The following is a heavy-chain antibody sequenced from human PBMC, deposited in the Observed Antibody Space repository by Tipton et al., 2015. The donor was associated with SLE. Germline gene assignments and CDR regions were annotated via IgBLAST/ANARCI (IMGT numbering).Heavy chain of an antibody. Sequence: TLSLTCAVYGGSFSGYYWSWIRQPPGKGLEWIGEINHSGSTNYNPSLKNRVTISVDTTKNQFSLKLSSVTAADTAVYYCARGGGSYWFDPWGQGTLVTVSS. CDR2: INHSGST. V-gene: IGHV4-34*01. CDR1: GGSFSGYY. J-gene: IGHJ5*02. CDR3: ARGGGSYWFDP. D-gene: IGHD1-26*01.